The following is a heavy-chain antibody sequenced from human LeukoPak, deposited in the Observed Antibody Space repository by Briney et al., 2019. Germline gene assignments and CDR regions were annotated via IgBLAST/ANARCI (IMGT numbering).Heavy chain of an antibody. V-gene: IGHV4-59*01. Sequence: SETLSLTCTVSGGSISSYYWSWIRQPPGKGLEWIGYIYYSGSTNYNPYVKSRVTISVDTSKNQFSLKLSSVTAADTAVYYCARGGRKAVAGPDYWGQGTLVTVSS. CDR3: ARGGRKAVAGPDY. J-gene: IGHJ4*02. CDR1: GGSISSYY. D-gene: IGHD6-19*01. CDR2: IYYSGST.